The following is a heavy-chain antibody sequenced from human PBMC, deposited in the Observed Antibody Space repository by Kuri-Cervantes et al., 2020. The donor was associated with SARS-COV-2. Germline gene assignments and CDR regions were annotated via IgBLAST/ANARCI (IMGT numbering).Heavy chain of an antibody. D-gene: IGHD3-10*01. J-gene: IGHJ4*02. CDR3: ARARGPSWFGELFLVY. Sequence: ESLKISCAASGFTFSNAWMSWVRQPPGKGLEWIGEINHSGSTNYNPSLKSRVTISVDTSKNQFSLKLSSVTAADTAVYYCARARGPSWFGELFLVYWGQGTLVTVSS. CDR2: INHSGST. CDR1: GFTFSNAW. V-gene: IGHV4-34*01.